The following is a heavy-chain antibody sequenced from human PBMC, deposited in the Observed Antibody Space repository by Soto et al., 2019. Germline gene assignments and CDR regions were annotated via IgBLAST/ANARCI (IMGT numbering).Heavy chain of an antibody. Sequence: QVQLVESGGGVVQPGRAVRLSCGASGFTFSSHSIQWVRQAPGKGLEWAAVISYDGSIKYYADSVKGQFTISRDNSKNTAYLQMNSLRAEDTAVFYCAREWSTSGDLDYWGQGTLVIVSS. CDR1: GFTFSSHS. CDR3: AREWSTSGDLDY. D-gene: IGHD3-10*01. V-gene: IGHV3-30-3*01. J-gene: IGHJ4*02. CDR2: ISYDGSIK.